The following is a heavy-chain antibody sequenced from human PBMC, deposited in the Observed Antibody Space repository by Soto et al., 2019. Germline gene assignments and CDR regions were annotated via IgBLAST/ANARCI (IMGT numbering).Heavy chain of an antibody. J-gene: IGHJ6*03. D-gene: IGHD3-3*01. V-gene: IGHV4-30-4*01. CDR3: TTDSFAGFLECLSFLADYYHYMDI. CDR1: GGSISSREYH. Sequence: PSETLSLTCTVSGGSISSREYHWSWIRQTPGKGLEWIGYIYYSGSTYYNPSLKSRVTISVDTSKNQFSLKLSSVTAADTAVYYCTTDSFAGFLECLSFLADYYHYMDIRGKGTTVTVSS. CDR2: IYYSGST.